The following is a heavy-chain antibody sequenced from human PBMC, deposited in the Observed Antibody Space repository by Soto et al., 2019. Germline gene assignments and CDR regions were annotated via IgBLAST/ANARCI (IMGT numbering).Heavy chain of an antibody. J-gene: IGHJ5*02. CDR3: ARMYSSGSGWFHP. Sequence: TLSLTCFVSGYSITAGGYYWSWIRHHPGKGLEWIGSFYSSGSIIYNPSLRSRVSISGDTSSNQFSMSLTSVTAADTARYYCARMYSSGSGWFHPWGQGTLVTVSS. CDR2: FYSSGSI. V-gene: IGHV4-31*03. CDR1: GYSITAGGYY. D-gene: IGHD6-19*01.